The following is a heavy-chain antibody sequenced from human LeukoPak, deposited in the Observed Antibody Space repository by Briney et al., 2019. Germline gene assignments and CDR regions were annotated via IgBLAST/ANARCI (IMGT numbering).Heavy chain of an antibody. Sequence: GESLKISCKGSGYSFTTYWIGWVRQTPGKGLEWMGIIYPGDSGTRYSPSFQGQVTISADKSISTAYLQWNSLKASDTARYYCARRTTRNNYGSGVLDYWGQGTLVTVSS. CDR2: IYPGDSGT. CDR1: GYSFTTYW. CDR3: ARRTTRNNYGSGVLDY. J-gene: IGHJ4*02. V-gene: IGHV5-51*01. D-gene: IGHD3-10*01.